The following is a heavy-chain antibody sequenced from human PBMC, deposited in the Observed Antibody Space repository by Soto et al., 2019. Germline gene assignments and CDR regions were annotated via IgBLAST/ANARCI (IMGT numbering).Heavy chain of an antibody. CDR3: NRGEYSSSGELDY. CDR1: GFTFGDYA. Sequence: SLRLSCTASGFTFGDYAMSWFRQAPGKGLEWVGFIRSKAYGGTTEYAASVKGRFTISRDDSKSIAYLQMNSLKTEDTAVYYCNRGEYSSSGELDYWGQGTLVTVSS. J-gene: IGHJ4*02. D-gene: IGHD6-6*01. V-gene: IGHV3-49*03. CDR2: IRSKAYGGTT.